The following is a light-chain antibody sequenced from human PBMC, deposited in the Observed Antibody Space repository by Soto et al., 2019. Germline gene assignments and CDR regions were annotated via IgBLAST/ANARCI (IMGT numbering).Light chain of an antibody. V-gene: IGLV2-18*01. Sequence: QSVLTQPPSVSGSPGQSVTISCTGTSSDVGSYNRVSWYQQAPGTAPKLMIYEVSNRPSGVPDRFSGSKSGNTAYLTISGLQPEDEADYYCSLYTSSSTFVFGGGTKVTVL. CDR2: EVS. CDR3: SLYTSSSTFV. J-gene: IGLJ3*02. CDR1: SSDVGSYNR.